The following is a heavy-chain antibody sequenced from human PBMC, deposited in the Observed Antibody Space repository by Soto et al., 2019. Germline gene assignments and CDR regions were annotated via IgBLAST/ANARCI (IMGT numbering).Heavy chain of an antibody. CDR3: ERLFPGIAAAGPFDY. J-gene: IGHJ4*02. D-gene: IGHD6-13*01. CDR1: GGSISSYY. V-gene: IGHV4-59*01. Sequence: SETLSLTCTVSGGSISSYYWSWIRRPPGKGLEWIGYIYYSGSTNYNPSLKSRVTISVDTSKNQFSLKLSSVTAADTAVYYCERLFPGIAAAGPFDYWGQGTLVTVSS. CDR2: IYYSGST.